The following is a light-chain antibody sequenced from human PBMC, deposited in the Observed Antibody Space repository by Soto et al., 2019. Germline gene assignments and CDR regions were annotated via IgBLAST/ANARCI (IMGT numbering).Light chain of an antibody. V-gene: IGLV2-14*01. CDR1: SSDVGAYSY. CDR2: DVS. Sequence: QSVLTQPASVSGSPGQSSTISCTGTSSDVGAYSYVSWYQQHPGKAPKLIIYDVSDRPSGISNRFSGSKSDNTASLTISGLQAEDEAEYYCSLYTSENTYVFXTGTKVTVL. J-gene: IGLJ1*01. CDR3: SLYTSENTYV.